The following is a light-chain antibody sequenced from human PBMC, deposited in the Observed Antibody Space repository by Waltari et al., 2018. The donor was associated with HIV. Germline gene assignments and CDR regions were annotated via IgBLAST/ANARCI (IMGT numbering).Light chain of an antibody. Sequence: QSVLTQPPSVSGAPGQRVTLTCTGSRSNIGAGYAVHWYHQLPGTAPKLLIYGNSNRPSGVPDRFSGSKSGTSASLAITGLQAEDEADYYCQSYDSSLSGSVFGGGTKLTVL. CDR1: RSNIGAGYA. V-gene: IGLV1-40*01. CDR2: GNS. CDR3: QSYDSSLSGSV. J-gene: IGLJ3*02.